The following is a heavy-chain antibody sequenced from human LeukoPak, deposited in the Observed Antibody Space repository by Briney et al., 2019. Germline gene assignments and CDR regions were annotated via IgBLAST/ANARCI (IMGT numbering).Heavy chain of an antibody. V-gene: IGHV3-30-3*01. CDR1: GFTFSSYA. Sequence: QAGGSLRLSCAASGFTFSSYAMHWVRQAPGKGLEWVAVISYGGSNKYYADSVKGRFTTSRDNSKNTLYLQMNSLRAEDTAVYYCARDKDIVVVPAAIAGMDVWGQGTTVTVSS. CDR3: ARDKDIVVVPAAIAGMDV. D-gene: IGHD2-2*02. CDR2: ISYGGSNK. J-gene: IGHJ6*02.